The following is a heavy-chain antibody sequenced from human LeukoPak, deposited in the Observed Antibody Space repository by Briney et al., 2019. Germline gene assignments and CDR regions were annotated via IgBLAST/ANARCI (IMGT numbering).Heavy chain of an antibody. CDR2: INSVGGTT. CDR1: GFTFNSYG. D-gene: IGHD3-9*01. CDR3: ARGWDRLVQELSRRSADYYGMDV. Sequence: GGSLRLSCAASGFTFNSYGMNWFRQAPGKGLEWISYINSVGGTTFYADSVKGRFTITRDNAKSSLYLQMDRLRAEDTAVYYCARGWDRLVQELSRRSADYYGMDVWGQGTTVTVSS. J-gene: IGHJ6*02. V-gene: IGHV3-48*04.